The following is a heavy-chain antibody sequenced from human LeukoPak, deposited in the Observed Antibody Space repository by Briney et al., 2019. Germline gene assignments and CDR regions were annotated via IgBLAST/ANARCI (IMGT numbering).Heavy chain of an antibody. J-gene: IGHJ3*02. Sequence: GGSLRLSCAASGSTFSSYEMNWVRQAPGKGLEWVSYISSSGSTIYYADSVKGRFTISRDNAKNSLYLQMNSLRAEDTAVYYCAMIVVVPARAFDIWGQGTMVTVSS. CDR1: GSTFSSYE. CDR3: AMIVVVPARAFDI. CDR2: ISSSGSTI. D-gene: IGHD2-2*01. V-gene: IGHV3-48*03.